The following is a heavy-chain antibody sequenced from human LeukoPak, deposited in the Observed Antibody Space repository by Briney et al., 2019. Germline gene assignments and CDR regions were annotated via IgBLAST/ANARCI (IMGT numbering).Heavy chain of an antibody. D-gene: IGHD7-27*01. CDR1: GYTFTSYG. V-gene: IGHV1-18*01. J-gene: IGHJ4*02. Sequence: ASVKVSCKASGYTFTSYGISWVRQAPGQGLEWMGWISANDGNTDYPQKLQGRVTMTTDTSTSTAYMELRSLRSDDTAVYYCVGGAPNWGFDYWGQGTLVTVSS. CDR2: ISANDGNT. CDR3: VGGAPNWGFDY.